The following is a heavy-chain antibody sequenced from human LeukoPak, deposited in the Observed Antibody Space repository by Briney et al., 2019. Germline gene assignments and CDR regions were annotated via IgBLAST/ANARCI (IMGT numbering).Heavy chain of an antibody. CDR3: AALIVGATGPVY. Sequence: SETLSLTCTVSGGSISSSSYYWGWIRQPPGKGLEWIGSIYYSGSTYYNPSLKSRVTISVDTSKNQFSLKLSSVTAEDTAVYYCAALIVGATGPVYWGQGTLVTVSS. CDR1: GGSISSSSYY. D-gene: IGHD1-26*01. J-gene: IGHJ4*02. CDR2: IYYSGST. V-gene: IGHV4-39*07.